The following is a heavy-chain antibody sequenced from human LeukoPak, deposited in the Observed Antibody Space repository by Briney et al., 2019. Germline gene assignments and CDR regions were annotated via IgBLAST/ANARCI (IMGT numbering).Heavy chain of an antibody. D-gene: IGHD1/OR15-1a*01. CDR1: GDSISSSSYY. Sequence: PSETLSLTCTAFGDSISSSSYYWGWIRQPPGKGLEWIGSIYYRGSTYYNPSLKSRVTISVDTSKNQFSLKLSSVTAADTAVYYCARRNSMDVWGQGTTVTVSS. CDR2: IYYRGST. V-gene: IGHV4-39*01. CDR3: ARRNSMDV. J-gene: IGHJ6*02.